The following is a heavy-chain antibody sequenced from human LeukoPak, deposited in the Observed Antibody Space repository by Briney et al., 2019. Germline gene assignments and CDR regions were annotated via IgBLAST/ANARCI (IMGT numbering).Heavy chain of an antibody. D-gene: IGHD2-2*01. Sequence: GGSLRPSCAASGFTYSRYWMSWVRQAPGKGLEWVANIKQDGSEKSKNSLYLQMNSLRAEDTAVYYCARDQPRIPATGPEPFDYWGQGTLVTVFS. J-gene: IGHJ4*02. CDR1: GFTYSRYW. CDR2: IKQDGSEK. CDR3: ARDQPRIPATGPEPFDY. V-gene: IGHV3-7*01.